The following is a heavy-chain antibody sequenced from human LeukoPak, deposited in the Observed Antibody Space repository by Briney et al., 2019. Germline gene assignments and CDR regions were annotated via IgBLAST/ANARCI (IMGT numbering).Heavy chain of an antibody. CDR3: ARDTEGSGLLTN. CDR2: ISSSSSYI. V-gene: IGHV3-21*01. J-gene: IGHJ4*02. D-gene: IGHD6-19*01. CDR1: GFTFSSYS. Sequence: GGSLRLSCAASGFTFSSYSMNWVRQAPGKGLEWVSSISSSSSYIYYADSVKGRFTISRDNAKNSLYLQMNSLRAEDTAVYYCARDTEGSGLLTNWGQGTLVTVSS.